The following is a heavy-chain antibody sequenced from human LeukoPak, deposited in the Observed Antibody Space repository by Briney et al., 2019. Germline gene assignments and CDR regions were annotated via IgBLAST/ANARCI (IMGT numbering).Heavy chain of an antibody. CDR2: INHSGST. D-gene: IGHD3-9*01. CDR1: GGSFSGYY. V-gene: IGHV4-34*01. Sequence: SETLSLTCAVYGGSFSGYYWGWIRQPPGKGLEWIGEINHSGSTNYNPSLKSRVTISVDTSKNQFSLKLSSVTAADTAVYYCAKGPGVQHLTGYLLAEYFQHWGQGTLVTVSS. J-gene: IGHJ1*01. CDR3: AKGPGVQHLTGYLLAEYFQH.